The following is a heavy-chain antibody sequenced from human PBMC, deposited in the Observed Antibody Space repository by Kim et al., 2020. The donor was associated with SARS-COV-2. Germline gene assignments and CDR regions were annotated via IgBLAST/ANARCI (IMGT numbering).Heavy chain of an antibody. V-gene: IGHV4-39*01. CDR2: IYYSGST. Sequence: SETLSLTCTVSGGSISSSSYYWGWIRQPPGKGLEWIGSIYYSGSTYYNPSLKSRVTISVDTSKNQFSLKLSSVTAADTAVYYCARGRAKITMIVVVITEFDYWGQGTLVTVSS. CDR1: GGSISSSSYY. CDR3: ARGRAKITMIVVVITEFDY. J-gene: IGHJ4*02. D-gene: IGHD3-22*01.